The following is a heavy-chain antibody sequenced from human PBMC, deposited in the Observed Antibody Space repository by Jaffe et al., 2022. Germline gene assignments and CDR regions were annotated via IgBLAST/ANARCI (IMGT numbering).Heavy chain of an antibody. CDR2: ISSSGSTI. J-gene: IGHJ2*01. CDR3: ASRGVVVPAATWEVWYFDL. D-gene: IGHD2-2*01. CDR1: GFTFSSYE. Sequence: EVQLVESGGGLVQPGGSLRLSCAASGFTFSSYEMNWVRQAPGKGLEWVSYISSSGSTIYYADSVKGRFTISRDNAKNSLYLQMNSLRAEDTAVYYCASRGVVVPAATWEVWYFDLWGRGTLVTVSS. V-gene: IGHV3-48*03.